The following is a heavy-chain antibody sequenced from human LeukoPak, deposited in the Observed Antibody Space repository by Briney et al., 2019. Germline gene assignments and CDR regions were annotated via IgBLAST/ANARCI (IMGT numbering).Heavy chain of an antibody. CDR1: GYTFTSYG. CDR2: IIPIFGTA. V-gene: IGHV1-69*06. D-gene: IGHD2-2*01. J-gene: IGHJ5*02. CDR3: ARVGDDCSSTSCTTYNWFDP. Sequence: ASVKVSCKASGYTFTSYGISWARQAPGQGLEWMGGIIPIFGTANYAQKFQGRATITADKSTSTAYMELSSLRSEDTAVYYCARVGDDCSSTSCTTYNWFDPWGQGTLVTVSS.